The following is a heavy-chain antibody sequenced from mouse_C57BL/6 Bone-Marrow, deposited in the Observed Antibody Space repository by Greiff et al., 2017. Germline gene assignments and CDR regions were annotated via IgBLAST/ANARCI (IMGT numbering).Heavy chain of an antibody. CDR3: ARRGPFCDMDY. CDR1: GYTFTSYW. V-gene: IGHV1-69*01. Sequence: QVQLQQPGAELVMPGASVKLSCKASGYTFTSYWMHWVKQRPGQGLEWIGEIDPSDSYTNYNQKFKGKSTLTVDKSSSTAYMQLSSLTSEDSAVYYCARRGPFCDMDYWGPGTSVTVSS. J-gene: IGHJ4*01. CDR2: IDPSDSYT.